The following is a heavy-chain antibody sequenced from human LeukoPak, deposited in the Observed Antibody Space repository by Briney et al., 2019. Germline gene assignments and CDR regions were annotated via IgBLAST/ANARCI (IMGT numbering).Heavy chain of an antibody. J-gene: IGHJ4*02. D-gene: IGHD2-15*01. Sequence: QPGGSLRLSCAASGFLFSRYWMSWVRQAPGKGLEWVANIKEDGSEKYYVESMKGRFTISRDNVKNSLYLQMNSLRAEDTALYYCARSVAASRDYWGQGTLVTVSS. V-gene: IGHV3-7*03. CDR2: IKEDGSEK. CDR3: ARSVAASRDY. CDR1: GFLFSRYW.